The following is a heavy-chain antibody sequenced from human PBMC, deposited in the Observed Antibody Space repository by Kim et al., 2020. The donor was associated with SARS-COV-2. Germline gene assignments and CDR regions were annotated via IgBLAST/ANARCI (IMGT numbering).Heavy chain of an antibody. J-gene: IGHJ2*01. Sequence: SETLSLTCAVYGRSFSGYYWTWIRQAPGTGLQWIGEITQTGSTNYDPSLRGRVTISVAASKNQFSLILTSATAADTAVYYCARGESEYFGSGRARSFDL. V-gene: IGHV4-34*01. CDR3: ARGESEYFGSGRARSFDL. CDR1: GRSFSGYY. CDR2: ITQTGST. D-gene: IGHD3-10*01.